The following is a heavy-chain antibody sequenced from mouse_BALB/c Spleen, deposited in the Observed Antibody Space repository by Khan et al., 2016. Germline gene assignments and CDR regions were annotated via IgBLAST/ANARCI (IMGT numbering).Heavy chain of an antibody. CDR3: ASYYRSSYFDY. CDR2: INPSTGYT. J-gene: IGHJ2*01. D-gene: IGHD1-1*01. CDR1: GYTFTSYW. V-gene: IGHV1-7*01. Sequence: QVQLQQSGAELAKPGASVKMSCKAAGYTFTSYWMHWVKQRPGQGLEWIGYINPSTGYTEYNQKFKDKATLTADKSSSTAYMQLSSLTSEDSAVYYCASYYRSSYFDYWGQGTTLTVSS.